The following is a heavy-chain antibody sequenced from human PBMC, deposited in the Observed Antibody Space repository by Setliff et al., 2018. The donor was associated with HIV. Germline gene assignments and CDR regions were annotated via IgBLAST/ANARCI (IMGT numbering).Heavy chain of an antibody. CDR3: ARTNNNYYYDTSDYFAGYTYGKFDY. D-gene: IGHD3-22*01. CDR1: GFTFSRYS. J-gene: IGHJ4*02. CDR2: ISSVSGSTI. Sequence: GGSLRLSCAASGFTFSRYSMNWVRQAPGKGLEWVSYISSVSGSTIYYADSVKGRFTISRDNAKNSMFLQMNSLRAEDTAVYYCARTNNNYYYDTSDYFAGYTYGKFDYWGQGTLVTVSS. V-gene: IGHV3-48*01.